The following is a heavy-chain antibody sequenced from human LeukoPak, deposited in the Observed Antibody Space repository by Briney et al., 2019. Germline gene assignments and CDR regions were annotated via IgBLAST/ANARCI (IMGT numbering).Heavy chain of an antibody. CDR3: ARGPHDYGDYAYDY. J-gene: IGHJ4*02. Sequence: PSETLSLTCAVYGGSFSGYYWSWIRQPPGKGREWIGEINHSGSTNYNPSLKSRVTISVDTSKNQFSLKLSSVTAADTAVYYCARGPHDYGDYAYDYWGQGTLVTVSS. CDR1: GGSFSGYY. V-gene: IGHV4-34*01. D-gene: IGHD4-17*01. CDR2: INHSGST.